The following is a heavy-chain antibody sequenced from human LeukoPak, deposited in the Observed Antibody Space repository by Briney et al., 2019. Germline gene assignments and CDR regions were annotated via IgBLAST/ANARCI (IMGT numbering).Heavy chain of an antibody. CDR3: ATYCSSTSCYSPYYYYGMDV. J-gene: IGHJ6*02. CDR2: ISAYNGNT. V-gene: IGHV1-18*01. CDR1: GYTFTSYG. D-gene: IGHD2-2*01. Sequence: GAPVKVSCKASGYTFTSYGISWVRQAPGQGLEWMGWISAYNGNTNYAQKLQGRVTMTTDTSTSTAYMELRSLRSDDTAVYYCATYCSSTSCYSPYYYYGMDVWGQGTTVTVSS.